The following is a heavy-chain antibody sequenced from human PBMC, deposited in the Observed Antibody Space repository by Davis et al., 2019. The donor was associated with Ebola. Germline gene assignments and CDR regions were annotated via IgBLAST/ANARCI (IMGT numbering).Heavy chain of an antibody. V-gene: IGHV4-61*08. Sequence: SETLSLTCAVSGGSISSGGYSWSWIRQSAGKGLEWIADIYDTGSTSYNPSLKSRVTISVDTSKNQFSLKLSSVTAADTAVYYCARWNWNYGGYFDYWGQGTLVTVSS. CDR1: GGSISSGGYS. J-gene: IGHJ4*02. CDR3: ARWNWNYGGYFDY. CDR2: IYDTGST. D-gene: IGHD1-7*01.